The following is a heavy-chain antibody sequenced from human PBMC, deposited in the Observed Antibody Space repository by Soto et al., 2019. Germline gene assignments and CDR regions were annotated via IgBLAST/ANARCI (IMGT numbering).Heavy chain of an antibody. CDR2: IIPILGIA. V-gene: IGHV1-69*08. D-gene: IGHD4-17*01. CDR1: GGTFSSYT. Sequence: QVQLVQSGAEVKKPGSSVKVSCKASGGTFSSYTISWVRQAPGQGLEWMGRIIPILGIANYAQKFQGRVTITADKSTSTAYMELSSLRSEDTAVYYCARDEHYGGNSEVPDYYYYYYGMDVWGQGTTVTVSS. J-gene: IGHJ6*02. CDR3: ARDEHYGGNSEVPDYYYYYYGMDV.